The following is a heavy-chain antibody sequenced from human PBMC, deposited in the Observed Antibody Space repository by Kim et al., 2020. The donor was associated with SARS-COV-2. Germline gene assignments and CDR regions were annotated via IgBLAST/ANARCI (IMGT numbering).Heavy chain of an antibody. V-gene: IGHV4-4*02. CDR3: SGSTGWYRLDY. Sequence: SETLSLTCTVSGVSITSATWWTWVRQPPGKGLEWIGEMFHSGTTNYNPSLKSRVTISVDKSKNHFSLNLNSETAADTAVYYCSGSTGWYRLDYWGQGTL. J-gene: IGHJ4*02. CDR2: MFHSGTT. CDR1: GVSITSATW. D-gene: IGHD6-19*01.